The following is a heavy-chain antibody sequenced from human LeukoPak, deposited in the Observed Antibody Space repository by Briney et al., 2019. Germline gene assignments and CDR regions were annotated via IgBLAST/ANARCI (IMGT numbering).Heavy chain of an antibody. CDR1: GGSLSSYY. Sequence: SETLSLTCTVSGGSLSSYYWSWIRQPPGKGLERIGYIYYSGSTNYNPSLKSRVTISVDTSKNQFSLKPSSVTAADTAVYYCARHSGSYLHDAFDIWGQGTMVTVSS. CDR3: ARHSGSYLHDAFDI. V-gene: IGHV4-59*08. D-gene: IGHD1-26*01. CDR2: IYYSGST. J-gene: IGHJ3*02.